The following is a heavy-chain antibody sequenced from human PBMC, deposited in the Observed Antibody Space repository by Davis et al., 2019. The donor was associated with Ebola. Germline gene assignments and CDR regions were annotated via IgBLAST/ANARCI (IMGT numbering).Heavy chain of an antibody. CDR2: ISSKANSYAT. J-gene: IGHJ6*02. CDR3: TSSSSSTYYYYGMDV. V-gene: IGHV3-73*01. Sequence: GGSLRLSCAASGFTISGSAMHWVRQASGKGLEWVGRISSKANSYATAYAASVKGRFTISRDDSKNTAYLQMNSLKTEDTAVYYCTSSSSSTYYYYGMDVWGQGTTVTVSS. D-gene: IGHD6-13*01. CDR1: GFTISGSA.